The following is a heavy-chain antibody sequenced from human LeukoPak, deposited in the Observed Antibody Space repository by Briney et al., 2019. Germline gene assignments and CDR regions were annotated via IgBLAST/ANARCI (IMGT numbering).Heavy chain of an antibody. CDR2: ISAYNGNT. CDR3: ARDLEYCRGGSCYSEVPYYYYGMDV. J-gene: IGHJ6*02. Sequence: GASVKVSCKASGYTFTSYGISWVRQAPGQGLEWMGWISAYNGNTNYAQKLQGRVTMTTDTSTSTAYMELRSLRSDDTAVYYCARDLEYCRGGSCYSEVPYYYYGMDVWGQGTTVTVSS. V-gene: IGHV1-18*01. D-gene: IGHD2-15*01. CDR1: GYTFTSYG.